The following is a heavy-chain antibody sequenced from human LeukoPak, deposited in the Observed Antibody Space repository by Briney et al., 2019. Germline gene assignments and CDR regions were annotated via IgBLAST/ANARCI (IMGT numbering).Heavy chain of an antibody. J-gene: IGHJ4*02. CDR3: ASFNRDGYNTDY. V-gene: IGHV3-33*01. CDR1: GFTFSSYG. D-gene: IGHD5-24*01. Sequence: PGGSLRLSCAVSGFTFSSYGMHWVRQAPGKGLEWVAVIWYDGSNKYYADSVKGRFTISRDNSKNTLYLQMNSLRAEDTAVYCCASFNRDGYNTDYWGQGTLVTVSS. CDR2: IWYDGSNK.